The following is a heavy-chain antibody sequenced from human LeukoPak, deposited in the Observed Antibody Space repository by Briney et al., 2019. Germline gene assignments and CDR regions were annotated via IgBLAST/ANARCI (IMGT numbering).Heavy chain of an antibody. Sequence: ASVKVSCEASGYTFTGYYMHWVRQAPGQGLEWMGWINPNSGDTNYAQKFQGRVTMTRDTSISTAYMELSRLRSDDTAVYYCASEYCSSTICYDWYFDYWGQGTLVTVSS. CDR1: GYTFTGYY. D-gene: IGHD2-2*01. CDR2: INPNSGDT. V-gene: IGHV1-2*02. CDR3: ASEYCSSTICYDWYFDY. J-gene: IGHJ4*02.